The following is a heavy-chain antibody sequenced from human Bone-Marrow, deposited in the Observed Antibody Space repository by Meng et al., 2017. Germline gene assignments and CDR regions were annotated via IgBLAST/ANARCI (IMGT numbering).Heavy chain of an antibody. Sequence: GGSLRLSCAASGFTFSDYYMSWIRQAPGKGLEWVSYISSSGSTIYYADSVKGRFTISRDNAKNSLYLQMNSLRAEDTAVYYCARVPRPHYPFDYSNYEYYYGMDVWGQGTTVTVSS. J-gene: IGHJ6*02. CDR3: ARVPRPHYPFDYSNYEYYYGMDV. D-gene: IGHD4-11*01. V-gene: IGHV3-11*04. CDR2: ISSSGSTI. CDR1: GFTFSDYY.